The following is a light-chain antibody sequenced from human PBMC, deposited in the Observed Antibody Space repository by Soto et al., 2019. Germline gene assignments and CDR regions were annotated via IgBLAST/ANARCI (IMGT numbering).Light chain of an antibody. Sequence: DIQMTHSPSTLSASVGDRVIITCRASQSISDYLAWYQQKPGKAPKLLIYDASNLESGVPSRFSGSGSGTEFTLTISSLQPEDIATYYCQQYDNLPLTFGGGTKV. CDR1: QSISDY. CDR3: QQYDNLPLT. V-gene: IGKV1-5*01. CDR2: DAS. J-gene: IGKJ4*01.